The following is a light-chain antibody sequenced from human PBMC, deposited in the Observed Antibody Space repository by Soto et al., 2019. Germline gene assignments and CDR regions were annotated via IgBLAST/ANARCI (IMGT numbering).Light chain of an antibody. CDR2: DVS. CDR3: SSYTSSRTYI. CDR1: SSDVGGYNY. J-gene: IGLJ1*01. V-gene: IGLV2-14*03. Sequence: QSVLAQPASVSGSPGQSITISCTGTSSDVGGYNYVSWYQQHPGKAPKLIFYDVSNRPSGVSNRFSGSKSGNTASLTISGLQAEDEADYYCSSYTSSRTYIFGTGTKVTVL.